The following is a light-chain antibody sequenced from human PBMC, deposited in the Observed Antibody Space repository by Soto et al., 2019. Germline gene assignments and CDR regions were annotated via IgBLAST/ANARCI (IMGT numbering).Light chain of an antibody. CDR1: GSDIGAYNS. J-gene: IGLJ3*02. CDR2: EAT. CDR3: SSYAGSPGV. Sequence: QSALTQPPSASGSPRQSVTISCTGTGSDIGAYNSVSWYQQYPGTAPKLMIYEATKRPSGVPDRISGSKSGNTASLTISGLQTEDEADYYCSSYAGSPGVFGGGTKLTVL. V-gene: IGLV2-8*01.